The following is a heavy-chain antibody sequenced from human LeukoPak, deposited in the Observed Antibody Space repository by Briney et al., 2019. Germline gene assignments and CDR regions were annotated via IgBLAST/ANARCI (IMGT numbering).Heavy chain of an antibody. V-gene: IGHV3-23*01. J-gene: IGHJ4*02. D-gene: IGHD6-13*01. CDR2: LSETGETT. CDR1: GFSFRDHA. Sequence: GGSLRLSCAASGFSFRDHAMNWVRQAPGQGLEWVSSLSETGETTDYADSVKGRFTISRDNSNNILYLQMNSLRAGDTAVYYCAKQRLVGIWGQGTLVTVSS. CDR3: AKQRLVGI.